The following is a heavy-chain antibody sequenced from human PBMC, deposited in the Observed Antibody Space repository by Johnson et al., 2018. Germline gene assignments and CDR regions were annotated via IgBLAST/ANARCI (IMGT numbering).Heavy chain of an antibody. Sequence: VQLVQSGGGLVQPGGSLRLSCAASGFTFSSYAMSWVRQAPGKGLEWVSAISGSGGSTYYADSVKGRFTISRDNSKNTLYLQMNSLRAEDTAVYYCAKDRRAYSSGTGGAFDIGGQGTMVTVSS. CDR3: AKDRRAYSSGTGGAFDI. D-gene: IGHD6-19*01. J-gene: IGHJ3*02. V-gene: IGHV3-23*04. CDR1: GFTFSSYA. CDR2: ISGSGGST.